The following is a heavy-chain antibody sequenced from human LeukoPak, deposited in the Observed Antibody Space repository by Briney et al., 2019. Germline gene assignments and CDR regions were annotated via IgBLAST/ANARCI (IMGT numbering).Heavy chain of an antibody. CDR3: ARGPSIFGAFDI. CDR1: GGSLSGYS. D-gene: IGHD3-16*01. J-gene: IGHJ3*02. CDR2: INHSGST. Sequence: PSETLSLTCAVFGGSLSGYSWSWVRQPPGKGLEWIGEINHSGSTNYNPSLKSRVTISVDTSKNQFPLKLSTVTAADTAVYYCARGPSIFGAFDIWGQGTVVTVSS. V-gene: IGHV4-34*01.